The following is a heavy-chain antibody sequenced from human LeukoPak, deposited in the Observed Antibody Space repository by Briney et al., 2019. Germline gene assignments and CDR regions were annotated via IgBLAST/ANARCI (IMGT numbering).Heavy chain of an antibody. CDR1: GFTFSSYA. V-gene: IGHV3-23*01. D-gene: IGHD4-11*01. J-gene: IGHJ5*02. CDR2: ISGNSVST. Sequence: QSGGSLRLSCAASGFTFSSYAMSWVRQAPGKGLEWVSGISGNSVSTYYADSVKGRFTISRGNSKNTLFLQMSSLRAEDTAVYYCAKGYSNYVFNWFDPWGQGTLVTVSS. CDR3: AKGYSNYVFNWFDP.